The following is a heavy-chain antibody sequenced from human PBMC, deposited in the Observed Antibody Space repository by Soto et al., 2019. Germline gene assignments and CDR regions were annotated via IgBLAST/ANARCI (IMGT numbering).Heavy chain of an antibody. CDR2: IKSKTDGGTT. D-gene: IGHD6-13*01. J-gene: IGHJ4*02. CDR3: ARDHELEGFDY. CDR1: AFTFSNSR. V-gene: IGHV3-15*01. Sequence: SLRLSGSACAFTFSNSRLIWVRQTPGKGLEWIGRIKSKTDGGTTDYADSVKGRFTISRDNSKNTLYLQMNSLRAEDTAVYYCARDHELEGFDYWGQGHLVTGAS.